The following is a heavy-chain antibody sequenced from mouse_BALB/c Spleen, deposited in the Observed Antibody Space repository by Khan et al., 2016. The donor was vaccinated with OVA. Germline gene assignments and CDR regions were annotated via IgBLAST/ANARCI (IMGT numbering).Heavy chain of an antibody. CDR1: GYTFTDYA. CDR3: SRPANDGYYGY. Sequence: VQLQESGPELVRPGVSVKISCKGSGYTFTDYAMHWVKQRHAKSPEWIGLISTYSGHPNYKQKFKDKATLTVDKSSSTAYMQLARLTSEDLAIYYYSRPANDGYYGYWVHRTTRTVSS. D-gene: IGHD2-3*01. CDR2: ISTYSGHP. J-gene: IGHJ2*01. V-gene: IGHV1S137*01.